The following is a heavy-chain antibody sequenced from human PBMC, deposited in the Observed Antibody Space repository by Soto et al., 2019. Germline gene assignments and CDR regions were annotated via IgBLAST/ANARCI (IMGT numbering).Heavy chain of an antibody. Sequence: ASVKVSCKASGYTFTSYGISWVRQAPGQGLEWMGWISAYNGNTNYAQKLQGRVTMTTDTSTSTAYMELRSLRSDDTAVYYCARDSSSARGGYSYGYPYYYYYYGMDVWGQGTTVTVSS. J-gene: IGHJ6*02. CDR2: ISAYNGNT. D-gene: IGHD5-18*01. CDR3: ARDSSSARGGYSYGYPYYYYYYGMDV. V-gene: IGHV1-18*01. CDR1: GYTFTSYG.